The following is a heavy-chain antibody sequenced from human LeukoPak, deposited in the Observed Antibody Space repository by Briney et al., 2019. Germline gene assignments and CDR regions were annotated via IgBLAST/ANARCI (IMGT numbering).Heavy chain of an antibody. J-gene: IGHJ5*02. D-gene: IGHD6-13*01. Sequence: GRSLRLSCAAPGFTFDDYAMHWVRQVPGKGLEWVSGISWNSGGIGYADSVKGRFTISRDNAKNSLYLQMNSLRAEDTALYYCAKDTSSSWYVADNWFDPWGQGTLVTVSS. V-gene: IGHV3-9*01. CDR1: GFTFDDYA. CDR2: ISWNSGGI. CDR3: AKDTSSSWYVADNWFDP.